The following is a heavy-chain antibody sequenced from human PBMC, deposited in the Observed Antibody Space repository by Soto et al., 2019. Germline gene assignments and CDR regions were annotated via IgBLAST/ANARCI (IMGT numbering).Heavy chain of an antibody. J-gene: IGHJ5*02. D-gene: IGHD2-2*01. CDR1: GGSISSGGYS. CDR3: ARAYCSSTSCHHQPFRFAP. Sequence: PSETLSLTCAVSGGSISSGGYSWSWIRQPPGKGLEWIGYIYHSGSTYYNPSLKSRVTISVDRSKNQFSLKLSSVTAADTAVYYCARAYCSSTSCHHQPFRFAPWGQGTLVTVS. CDR2: IYHSGST. V-gene: IGHV4-30-2*01.